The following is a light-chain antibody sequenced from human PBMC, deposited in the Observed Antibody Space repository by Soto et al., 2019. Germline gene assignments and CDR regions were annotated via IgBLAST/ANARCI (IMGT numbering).Light chain of an antibody. V-gene: IGLV2-14*03. CDR1: SSDVGGYNY. CDR3: SSYRTSNTRQIV. Sequence: QPLLTQPASVSGSPGQSITISCTSTSSDVGGYNYVSWYQHHPGKAPKLMIYDVSNRPSGVSNRFSGSKSGNTASLSISGLQPEDEADYYCSSYRTSNTRQIVCGTGTKVTVL. J-gene: IGLJ1*01. CDR2: DVS.